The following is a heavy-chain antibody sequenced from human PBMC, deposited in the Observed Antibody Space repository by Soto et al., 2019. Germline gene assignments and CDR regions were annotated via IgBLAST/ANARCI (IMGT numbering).Heavy chain of an antibody. J-gene: IGHJ6*02. D-gene: IGHD6-13*01. CDR1: GGSVSSRSYY. CDR2: IYYSGST. CDR3: ARGSAAGADYGMDV. V-gene: IGHV4-61*01. Sequence: SETLSLTCSVSGGSVSSRSYYWSWIRQPPGKGLQWIGYIYYSGSTNYNPSLKSRVTISVDTSKNQFSLKFSSVTAADTAVYYCARGSAAGADYGMDVWGRGTTVTVSS.